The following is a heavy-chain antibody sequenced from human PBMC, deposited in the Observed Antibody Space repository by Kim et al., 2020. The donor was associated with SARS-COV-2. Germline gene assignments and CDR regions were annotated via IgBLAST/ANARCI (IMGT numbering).Heavy chain of an antibody. CDR3: AKFRFMDGSRGYGRALDY. V-gene: IGHV3-23*01. D-gene: IGHD3-10*01. Sequence: VMGRFTISRDNSKSTLYLQMNNLRAEDTAIFYCAKFRFMDGSRGYGRALDYWGQGTLVTVSS. J-gene: IGHJ4*02.